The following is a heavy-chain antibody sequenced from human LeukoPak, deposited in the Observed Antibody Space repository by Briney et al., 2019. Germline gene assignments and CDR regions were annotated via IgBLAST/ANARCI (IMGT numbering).Heavy chain of an antibody. CDR2: MNPNRGNT. V-gene: IGHV1-8*01. D-gene: IGHD2-15*01. CDR1: GYTFTSYD. Sequence: ASVKVSCKASGYTFTSYDINWVRQATGQGLEWMGWMNPNRGNTGYAQKFQGRVTMTRNTSISTAYMELSSLRSEDTAVYYCARGGWGGSGYYYYYYMDVWGKGTTVTVSS. J-gene: IGHJ6*03. CDR3: ARGGWGGSGYYYYYYMDV.